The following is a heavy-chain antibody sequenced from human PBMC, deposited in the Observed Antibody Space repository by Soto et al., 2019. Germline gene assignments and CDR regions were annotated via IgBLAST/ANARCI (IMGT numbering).Heavy chain of an antibody. D-gene: IGHD3-3*01. J-gene: IGHJ4*02. CDR1: GFTFGTYG. CDR3: AKDKERGGYDSDFDS. V-gene: IGHV3-23*01. Sequence: GVSLRLSCAASGFTFGTYGMGWVRQAPGKGLEWVSTITGGNTYYAASVKGRFTISRDNYKNTLYLQMSSLRAEDTALYYCAKDKERGGYDSDFDSWGKGTLVTVSS. CDR2: ITGGNT.